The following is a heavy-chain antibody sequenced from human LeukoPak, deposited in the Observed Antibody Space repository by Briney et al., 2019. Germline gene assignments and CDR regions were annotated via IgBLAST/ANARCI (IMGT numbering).Heavy chain of an antibody. CDR3: AREKGAARAFAY. J-gene: IGHJ4*02. V-gene: IGHV1-46*03. Sequence: GASVKASCKASGYSFTSYYMHWVRQAPGQGLEWMGIINPSGGSTTYAQEFQGRVTMTRDTSTSTVYMQLSSLSSEDTAVYYCAREKGAARAFAYWGQGTLVTVSS. CDR1: GYSFTSYY. D-gene: IGHD6-6*01. CDR2: INPSGGST.